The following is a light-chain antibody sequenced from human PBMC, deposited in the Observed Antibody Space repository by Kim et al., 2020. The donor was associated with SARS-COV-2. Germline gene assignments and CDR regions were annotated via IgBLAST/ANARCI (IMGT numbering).Light chain of an antibody. CDR2: QGK. V-gene: IGLV3-1*01. J-gene: IGLJ2*01. CDR3: QAWDSNTVV. Sequence: VSPGQTASIICSGDKLGDKYASWYQQKPGQSPVVVIYQGKTRPSGIPERFSGSSSGNTATLTISETQAMDEADYYCQAWDSNTVVFGGGTQLTVL. CDR1: KLGDKY.